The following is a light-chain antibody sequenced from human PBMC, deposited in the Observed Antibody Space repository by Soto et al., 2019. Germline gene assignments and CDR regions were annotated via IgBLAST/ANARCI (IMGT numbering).Light chain of an antibody. J-gene: IGLJ2*01. Sequence: QSALTQPASVSGSPGQSITISCTGTSSDVGGYNHVSWYQQHPGKAPKLMIYDVSNRPSGVSNRFSGSKSGNTAPLTISGLQAEDEADYYCSSYTSSSTVVFGGGTKVTVL. CDR1: SSDVGGYNH. CDR2: DVS. V-gene: IGLV2-14*01. CDR3: SSYTSSSTVV.